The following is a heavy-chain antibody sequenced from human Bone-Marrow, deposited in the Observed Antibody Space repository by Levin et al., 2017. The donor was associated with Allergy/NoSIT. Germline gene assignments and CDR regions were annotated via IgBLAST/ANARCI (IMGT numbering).Heavy chain of an antibody. V-gene: IGHV3-48*03. D-gene: IGHD3-3*01. J-gene: IGHJ4*02. CDR2: ISSSASTI. CDR1: GFTFSSYE. Sequence: GGSLRLSCAASGFTFSSYEMNWVRQAPGKGLEWVSYISSSASTIYYADSVKGRFTISRDNAKNSLYLQMNSLRAEDTAVYYCARQLGNFWSGYNYFDYWGQGTLVTGSS. CDR3: ARQLGNFWSGYNYFDY.